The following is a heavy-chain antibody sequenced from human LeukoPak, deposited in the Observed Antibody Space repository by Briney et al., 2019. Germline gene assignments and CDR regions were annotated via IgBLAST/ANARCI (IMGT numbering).Heavy chain of an antibody. Sequence: GGSLRLSCAVSGFTFRTYYMSWVRQGPGKGLEWVAKIKQDGSEKYYVDSVKGRFTISRDNAKNSLYLQMNSLRAEDTAVYYCARGGYYDSSGRNFDYWGQGTLVTVSS. CDR1: GFTFRTYY. J-gene: IGHJ4*02. D-gene: IGHD3-22*01. CDR3: ARGGYYDSSGRNFDY. CDR2: IKQDGSEK. V-gene: IGHV3-7*05.